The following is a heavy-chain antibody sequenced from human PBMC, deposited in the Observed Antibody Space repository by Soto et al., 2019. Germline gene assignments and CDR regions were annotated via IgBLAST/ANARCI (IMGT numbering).Heavy chain of an antibody. CDR1: GGTFSTYG. CDR2: IIPIFGKS. V-gene: IGHV1-69*01. D-gene: IGHD1-26*01. J-gene: IGHJ5*02. CDR3: ARDRDVGASMEVYWFDP. Sequence: QVQLVQSGAEVKKPGSSVKVACKASGGTFSTYGISWVRQAPGQGLEWMGGIIPIFGKSSYAQKFQDRVTNTADESTSTAYMELSSLRSEDTAVYYCARDRDVGASMEVYWFDPWGQGTLVTVSS.